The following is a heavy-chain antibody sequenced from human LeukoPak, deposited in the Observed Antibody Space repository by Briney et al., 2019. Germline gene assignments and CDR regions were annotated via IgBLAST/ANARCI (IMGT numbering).Heavy chain of an antibody. Sequence: GGSLRLSCAASGLTFSRYSMNWVRQAPGKGLEWVSSISYSSSYIYYADSVKGRRTISRDNAKNSLYLQMNSLRAEDTAVYYCAAQSSTSGWFDLWGQGTLVTVSS. J-gene: IGHJ5*02. CDR2: ISYSSSYI. CDR3: AAQSSTSGWFDL. V-gene: IGHV3-21*01. CDR1: GLTFSRYS. D-gene: IGHD6-6*01.